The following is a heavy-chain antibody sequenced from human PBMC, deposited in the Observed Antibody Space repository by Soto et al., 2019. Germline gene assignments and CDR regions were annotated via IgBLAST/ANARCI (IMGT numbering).Heavy chain of an antibody. CDR3: ARDKDSSYFPPPYYFDS. J-gene: IGHJ4*02. Sequence: QVELVESGGGVVQPGRSLRVSCSASGFTFRSFSMHWVRQAPGKGLVWVATVSYDGSKTYYAGSVRGRFTISRDNSNNTLSLQMDGLRPEDTAVYFCARDKDSSYFPPPYYFDSWGQGILVTVSS. CDR2: VSYDGSKT. CDR1: GFTFRSFS. V-gene: IGHV3-30*04. D-gene: IGHD2-2*01.